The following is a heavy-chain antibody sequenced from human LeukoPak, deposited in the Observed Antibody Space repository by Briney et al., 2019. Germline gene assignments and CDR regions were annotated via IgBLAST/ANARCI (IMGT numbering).Heavy chain of an antibody. CDR3: ARSALGSGSGFDP. V-gene: IGHV4-39*07. J-gene: IGHJ5*02. CDR1: GGSISSSSYY. CDR2: IYYSGST. D-gene: IGHD3-10*01. Sequence: PSETLSLTCTVSGGSISSSSYYWGWIRQPPGKGLEWIGSIYYSGSTYYNPSLKSRVTISVDTSKNQFSLKLSSVTAADTAVYYCARSALGSGSGFDPWGQGTLVTVSS.